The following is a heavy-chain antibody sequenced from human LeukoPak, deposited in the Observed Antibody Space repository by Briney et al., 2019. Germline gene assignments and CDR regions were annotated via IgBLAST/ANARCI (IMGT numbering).Heavy chain of an antibody. CDR3: ARVQTPSGSGSYSFDY. D-gene: IGHD3-10*01. V-gene: IGHV4-59*01. J-gene: IGHJ4*02. CDR1: RGSISFYY. CDR2: IYYSGST. Sequence: PSETLSLTCTVSRGSISFYYWSWIRQPPGKGLEWIGYIYYSGSTNYNPSLKSRVTISVDTSKNQFSLKLSSVTAADTAVYYCARVQTPSGSGSYSFDYWGQGTLVTVSS.